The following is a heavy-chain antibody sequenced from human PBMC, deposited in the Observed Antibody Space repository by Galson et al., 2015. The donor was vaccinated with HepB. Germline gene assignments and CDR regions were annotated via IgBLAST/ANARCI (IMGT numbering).Heavy chain of an antibody. CDR3: ARGGHSSSGIALPDY. V-gene: IGHV1-46*01. CDR1: GYTFTSYY. J-gene: IGHJ4*02. CDR2: INPSGGST. Sequence: SVKVSCKASGYTFTSYYMHWVRQAPGQGLEWMGLINPSGGSTSNEQKSQGRVTMTRDTSTSTVNMELSSLRSQDTAVYYCARGGHSSSGIALPDYWGQGTLVTVSS. D-gene: IGHD6-13*01.